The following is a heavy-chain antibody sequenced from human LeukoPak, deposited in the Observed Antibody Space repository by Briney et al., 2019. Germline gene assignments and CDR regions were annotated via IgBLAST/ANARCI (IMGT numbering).Heavy chain of an antibody. V-gene: IGHV3-21*01. J-gene: IGHJ4*02. Sequence: GGSLRLSCAASSFTFSSYNMNWVRQAPGKGLEWVSSISSSGSYTYYRDSVKGRFTISRDNAENSLYLEMNSLRVDDTAIYYCVRESGSYQPIDFWGQGTLVMVSS. CDR1: SFTFSSYN. D-gene: IGHD1-26*01. CDR3: VRESGSYQPIDF. CDR2: ISSSGSYT.